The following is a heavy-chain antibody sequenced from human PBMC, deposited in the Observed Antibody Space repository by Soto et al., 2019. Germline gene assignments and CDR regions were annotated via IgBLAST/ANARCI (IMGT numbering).Heavy chain of an antibody. CDR3: DRPHYDHTTFYSYFDY. J-gene: IGHJ4*02. CDR2: IFHGGST. Sequence: SEPLSLTYAVYGGYFSGYYWSWFRQPPGKGLEWIGQIFHGGSTNYSPSLKSRDTISVATSKNPFSLELSSVTAADTAVHYCDRPHYDHTTFYSYFDYWGKRTLVTFSS. D-gene: IGHD3-22*01. V-gene: IGHV4-34*12. CDR1: GGYFSGYY.